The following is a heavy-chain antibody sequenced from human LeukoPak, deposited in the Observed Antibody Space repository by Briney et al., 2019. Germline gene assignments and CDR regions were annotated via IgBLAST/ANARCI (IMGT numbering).Heavy chain of an antibody. CDR2: ISSSSSTI. CDR3: ARGLSYYYGSGSSPVFDY. J-gene: IGHJ4*02. CDR1: GFTFSSYS. Sequence: GGSLRLSCAASGFTFSSYSMNWVRQAPGKGLEWVSYISSSSSTIYYADSVKGRFTISRDNAKNSLYLQMNSLRDEDTAVYYCARGLSYYYGSGSSPVFDYWGQGTLVTVSS. D-gene: IGHD3-10*01. V-gene: IGHV3-48*02.